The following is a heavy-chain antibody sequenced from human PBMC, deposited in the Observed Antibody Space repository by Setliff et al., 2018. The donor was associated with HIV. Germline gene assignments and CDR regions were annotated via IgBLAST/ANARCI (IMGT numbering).Heavy chain of an antibody. V-gene: IGHV3-48*01. CDR3: ARDWLADGYSTKFAFDI. Sequence: PGGSLRLSCAASGFTFSSYSLNWVRQAPGKGLEWVSYISSSSTVFYADSVKGRFTISRDDAKNSLFLQMNSLRAEDTAVYCCARDWLADGYSTKFAFDIWGQGTMVTVSS. D-gene: IGHD5-18*01. J-gene: IGHJ3*02. CDR1: GFTFSSYS. CDR2: ISSSSTV.